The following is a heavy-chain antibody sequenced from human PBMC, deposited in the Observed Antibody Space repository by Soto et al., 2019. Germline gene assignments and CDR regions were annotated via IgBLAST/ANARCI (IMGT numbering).Heavy chain of an antibody. V-gene: IGHV3-21*01. CDR1: GFTFRSYS. CDR3: ARDGRSSVWYKV. CDR2: ISSSSSYI. D-gene: IGHD6-19*01. Sequence: GESLRLSCAASGFTFRSYSMNWVRRAPGKGLEWVSSISSSSSYIYYADSVKGRFTISRDNAENSLYLQMNNLRAEDTAVYYCARDGRSSVWYKVWGQGTLVTVSS. J-gene: IGHJ4*02.